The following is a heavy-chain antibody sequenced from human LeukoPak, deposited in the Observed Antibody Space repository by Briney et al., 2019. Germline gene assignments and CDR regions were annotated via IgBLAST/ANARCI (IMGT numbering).Heavy chain of an antibody. CDR3: AKGMESYYDSSGYVYYFDY. V-gene: IGHV3-23*01. D-gene: IGHD3-22*01. CDR2: ISGSGGST. CDR1: GFTFSSYA. Sequence: GGSLRLSCAASGFTFSSYAMSWVRQAPGKGLDWVSAISGSGGSTYYADSVKGRFTISRDNSKNTLYLQMNSLRAEDTAVYYCAKGMESYYDSSGYVYYFDYWGQGTLVTVSS. J-gene: IGHJ4*02.